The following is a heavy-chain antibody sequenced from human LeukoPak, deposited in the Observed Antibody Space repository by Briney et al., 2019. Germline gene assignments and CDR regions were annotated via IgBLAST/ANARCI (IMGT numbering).Heavy chain of an antibody. CDR3: AELGITMIGGV. CDR2: ISGSGGYT. Sequence: GGSLRLSCAASGFTFSTYAMSWVRQAPGKGLEWVSGISGSGGYTYYADSVKGRFTISRDNAKNSLYLQMNSLRAEDTAVYYCAELGITMIGGVWGKGTTVTISS. V-gene: IGHV3-23*01. J-gene: IGHJ6*04. CDR1: GFTFSTYA. D-gene: IGHD3-10*02.